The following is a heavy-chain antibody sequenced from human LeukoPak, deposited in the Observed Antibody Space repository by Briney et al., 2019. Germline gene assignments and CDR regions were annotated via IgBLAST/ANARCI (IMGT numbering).Heavy chain of an antibody. V-gene: IGHV4-61*01. CDR3: ARQGYDILTGYIDAFDI. J-gene: IGHJ3*02. Sequence: PSETLSLTCSVSGGSVSSGISYWSWIRQPPGKGLEWIGYISYSGSTNYNPSLKSRVTISIDTSKNQFSLKLRSVTAADTAIYYCARQGYDILTGYIDAFDIWGQGTMVTVSS. D-gene: IGHD3-9*01. CDR1: GGSVSSGISY. CDR2: ISYSGST.